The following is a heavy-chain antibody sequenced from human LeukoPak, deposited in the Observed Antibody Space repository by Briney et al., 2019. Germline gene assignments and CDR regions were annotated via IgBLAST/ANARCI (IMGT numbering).Heavy chain of an antibody. CDR1: GFTFSSYA. J-gene: IGHJ4*02. D-gene: IGHD5-12*01. CDR2: ISYEGSNK. Sequence: GRYLRLSCAGSGFTFSSYAMHWVRQAPGKGLERVSVISYEGSNKYYADSVKGRFTISSDNSKNTLYLQMNSLRAEDTAVYYCATDGSAAGHAFDYWGQGTLVTVSS. V-gene: IGHV3-30-3*01. CDR3: ATDGSAAGHAFDY.